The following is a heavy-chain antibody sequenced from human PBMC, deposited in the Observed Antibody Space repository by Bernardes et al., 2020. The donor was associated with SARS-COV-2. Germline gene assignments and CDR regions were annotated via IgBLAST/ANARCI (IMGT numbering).Heavy chain of an antibody. Sequence: LRLSCAASGFTFSSYWMHWVRQAPGKGLVWVSRINSDGSSTSYADSVKGRFTISRDNAKNTLYLQMNSLRAEDTAVYYCARVDRGYSYGLDYWGQGTLVTVSS. CDR2: INSDGSST. J-gene: IGHJ4*02. D-gene: IGHD5-18*01. CDR3: ARVDRGYSYGLDY. CDR1: GFTFSSYW. V-gene: IGHV3-74*01.